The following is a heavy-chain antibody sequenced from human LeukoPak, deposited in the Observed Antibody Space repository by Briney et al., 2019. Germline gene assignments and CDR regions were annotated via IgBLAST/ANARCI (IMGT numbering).Heavy chain of an antibody. CDR1: GFTFSNYW. Sequence: GGSLRLSCVASGFTFSNYWMTWVRQAPGKGLEWVSAISGRGGSTYYADAVKGRFTISRDNSKNTLYLQMSSLRAGDTAVYYCAKGRAVSRPFDSWGQGTLVTVSS. D-gene: IGHD5/OR15-5a*01. CDR2: ISGRGGST. V-gene: IGHV3-23*01. CDR3: AKGRAVSRPFDS. J-gene: IGHJ4*02.